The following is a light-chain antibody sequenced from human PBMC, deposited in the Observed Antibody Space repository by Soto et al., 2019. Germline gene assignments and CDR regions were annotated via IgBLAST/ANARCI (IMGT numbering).Light chain of an antibody. Sequence: HSVLTQASSVSGSPGRSVTFSCTWTNRALGGSNYVSWYQQHPGKAPKLMIYDVSNRPSGVSNRFSGSKSGNTASLTISGLQAEDEADYYCSSYTSSSTLVVFGGGT. V-gene: IGLV2-14*01. J-gene: IGLJ2*01. CDR1: NRALGGSNY. CDR2: DVS. CDR3: SSYTSSSTLVV.